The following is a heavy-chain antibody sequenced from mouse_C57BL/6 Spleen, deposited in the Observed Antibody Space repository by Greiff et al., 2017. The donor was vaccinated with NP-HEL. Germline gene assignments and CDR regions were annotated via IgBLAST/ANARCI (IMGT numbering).Heavy chain of an antibody. D-gene: IGHD2-4*01. CDR3: ARHSDYDVFAY. CDR2: ISSGGSYT. CDR1: GFTFSSYG. Sequence: EVQVVESGGDLVKPGGSLKLSCAASGFTFSSYGMSWVRQTPDKRLEWVATISSGGSYTYYPDSVKGRFTISRDNAKNTLYLQMSSLKSEDTAMYYCARHSDYDVFAYWGQGTLVTVSA. J-gene: IGHJ3*01. V-gene: IGHV5-6*01.